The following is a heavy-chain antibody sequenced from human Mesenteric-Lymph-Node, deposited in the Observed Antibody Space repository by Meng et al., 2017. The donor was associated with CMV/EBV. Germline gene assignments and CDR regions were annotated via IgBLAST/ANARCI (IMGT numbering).Heavy chain of an antibody. J-gene: IGHJ4*02. CDR2: MNPNSGNT. D-gene: IGHD6-13*01. CDR3: AKRIAASGTTLGY. Sequence: ASVKVSCKASGYTFTSYDINWVRQATGQGLEWMGWMNPNSGNTGYAQKFQGRVTLTRNTSISTAYMELSSLRSEGTAVYYCAKRIAASGTTLGYWGQGTLVTVSS. CDR1: GYTFTSYD. V-gene: IGHV1-8*02.